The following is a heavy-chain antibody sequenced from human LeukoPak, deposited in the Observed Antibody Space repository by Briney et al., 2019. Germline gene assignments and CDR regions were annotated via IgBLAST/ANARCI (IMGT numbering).Heavy chain of an antibody. CDR2: ISGSGGST. V-gene: IGHV3-23*01. Sequence: GGSLRLSCAASGFTFSSFAMSWFRQAPGKGLNWVSAISGSGGSTYYADSVKGRFTISRDNSKNTLYLQMNSLRAEDTAVYYCAKVRVASPFFDYWGQGTLVTVSS. J-gene: IGHJ4*02. D-gene: IGHD5-12*01. CDR3: AKVRVASPFFDY. CDR1: GFTFSSFA.